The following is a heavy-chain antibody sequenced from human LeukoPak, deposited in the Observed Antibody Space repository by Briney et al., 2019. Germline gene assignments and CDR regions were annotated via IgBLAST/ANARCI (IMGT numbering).Heavy chain of an antibody. Sequence: GGSLRLSCAASGFTFSSYAMSWIRQAPGKGLEWVSALSGSGGSTYYADSVKGRFTISRDNSKNTLYRQMNSLRPENTAVYYCAKAMEVAVTGLSDYWGQGTLDTVSS. CDR3: AKAMEVAVTGLSDY. J-gene: IGHJ4*02. CDR2: LSGSGGST. CDR1: GFTFSSYA. D-gene: IGHD6-19*01. V-gene: IGHV3-23*01.